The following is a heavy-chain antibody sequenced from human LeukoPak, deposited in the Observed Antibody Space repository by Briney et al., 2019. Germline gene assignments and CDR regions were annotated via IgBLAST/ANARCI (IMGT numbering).Heavy chain of an antibody. CDR1: GYTFTSYG. CDR3: ARDLRYGSGSYYRYYFDY. D-gene: IGHD3-10*01. V-gene: IGHV1-18*01. Sequence: ASVKVSCKASGYTFTSYGISWVRQAPGQGLEWMGWISAYNGHTNYAQKLQGRVTVTTDTSTSIAYMELRSLRSDDTAVYYCARDLRYGSGSYYRYYFDYWGQGTLVTVSS. J-gene: IGHJ4*02. CDR2: ISAYNGHT.